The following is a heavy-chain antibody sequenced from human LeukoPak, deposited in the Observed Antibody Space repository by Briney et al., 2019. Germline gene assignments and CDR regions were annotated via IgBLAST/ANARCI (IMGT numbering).Heavy chain of an antibody. V-gene: IGHV4-4*07. J-gene: IGHJ4*02. D-gene: IGHD6-13*01. Sequence: SETLSLTCTVSGGSISSYYWSWIRQPAGKGLEWIGRIYSTGSTNYNPSLKSRVTMSVDTSKNQFSLRLRSVTAADTAVYYCARQIASAGTAGFDFGGQGALVTVSS. CDR3: ARQIASAGTAGFDF. CDR1: GGSISSYY. CDR2: IYSTGST.